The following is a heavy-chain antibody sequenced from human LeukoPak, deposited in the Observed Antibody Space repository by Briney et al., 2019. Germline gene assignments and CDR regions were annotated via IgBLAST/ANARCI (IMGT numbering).Heavy chain of an antibody. J-gene: IGHJ5*02. CDR2: ISAYNGNT. V-gene: IGHV1-18*01. CDR1: GYTFTSYG. D-gene: IGHD6-13*01. CDR3: ARYHRVAAAGTDWFDP. Sequence: ASVKVSCKASGYTFTSYGITWVRQAPGQGLEWMGWISAYNGNTNYAQKLQGRVTMTTDTSTSTAYMELRSLRSDDTAVYYCARYHRVAAAGTDWFDPWGQGTLVTVSS.